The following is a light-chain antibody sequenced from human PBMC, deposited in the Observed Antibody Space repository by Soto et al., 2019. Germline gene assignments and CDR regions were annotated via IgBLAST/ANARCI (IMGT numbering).Light chain of an antibody. CDR3: SSYTGSSTHV. Sequence: QSALTQPASVSGSPGQSITISCTGTSSDVGAYNFVSWYQQHPGKVPKLMIFDVSRRPSGVSDRFSGAKSGNTASLTISGLQAEDEGDYYCSSYTGSSTHVFGSGTKVTVL. CDR1: SSDVGAYNF. J-gene: IGLJ1*01. V-gene: IGLV2-14*03. CDR2: DVS.